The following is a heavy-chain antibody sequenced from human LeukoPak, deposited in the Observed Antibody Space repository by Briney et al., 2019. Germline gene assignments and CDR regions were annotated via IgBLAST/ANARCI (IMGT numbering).Heavy chain of an antibody. CDR2: INHSGST. CDR1: GGSFSGYY. D-gene: IGHD3-22*01. Sequence: SETLSLTCAVYGGSFSGYYWSWIRQPPGKGLEWIGEINHSGSTNYNPSLKSRVTISVGTSKNRFSLKPSSVTAADTAVYYCARGRRITMIVVVINWFDPWGLGTLVTVSS. V-gene: IGHV4-34*01. J-gene: IGHJ5*02. CDR3: ARGRRITMIVVVINWFDP.